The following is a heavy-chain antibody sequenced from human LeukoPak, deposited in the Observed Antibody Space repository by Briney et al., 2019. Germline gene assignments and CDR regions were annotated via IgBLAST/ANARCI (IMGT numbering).Heavy chain of an antibody. V-gene: IGHV3-48*04. CDR3: ASMTTYCGGDCYFFDY. Sequence: GGSLRLSCAASGFTFSSYSMNWVRQAPGKGLEWVSYISSSSSTIYYADSVKGRFTISRDNARSSLYLQMNSLRADDTAVYYCASMTTYCGGDCYFFDYWGQGTLVTVSS. J-gene: IGHJ4*02. CDR2: ISSSSSTI. D-gene: IGHD2-21*02. CDR1: GFTFSSYS.